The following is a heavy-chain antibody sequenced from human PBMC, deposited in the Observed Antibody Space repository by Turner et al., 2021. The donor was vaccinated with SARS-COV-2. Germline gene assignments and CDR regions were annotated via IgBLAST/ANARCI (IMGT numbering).Heavy chain of an antibody. CDR3: ASHRVGATIYYDYGMDV. CDR2: AYYKGNT. D-gene: IGHD1-26*01. V-gene: IGHV4-39*01. J-gene: IGHJ6*02. Sequence: QLQLQESGPGLMKSSETLSLTCTVSGGSVRNSSYYWGGIRQPPGKGLEWIGNAYYKGNTYYNPSLKSRVTISVDTSKNQFSLNLNSVTAADTAMYYCASHRVGATIYYDYGMDVWGQGATVTVSS. CDR1: GGSVRNSSYY.